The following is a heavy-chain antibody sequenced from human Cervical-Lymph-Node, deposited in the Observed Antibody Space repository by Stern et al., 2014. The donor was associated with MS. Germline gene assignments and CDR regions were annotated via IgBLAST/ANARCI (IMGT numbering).Heavy chain of an antibody. Sequence: QVQLVQSGAEVKKTGASVKVSCKASGYRLTRYAIHLVRQAPGQRLEWMGGINVGNGNTRYAEEFQGRVTFTRDTSASTATMQLSSLRFEDTAMYYCTRELLEIAPLYGSSRYEGFDYWGQGTLVTVSS. CDR2: INVGNGNT. CDR1: GYRLTRYA. CDR3: TRELLEIAPLYGSSRYEGFDY. D-gene: IGHD6-13*01. V-gene: IGHV1-3*01. J-gene: IGHJ4*02.